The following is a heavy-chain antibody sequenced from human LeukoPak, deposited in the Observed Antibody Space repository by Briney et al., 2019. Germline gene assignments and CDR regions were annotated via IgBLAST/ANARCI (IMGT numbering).Heavy chain of an antibody. J-gene: IGHJ6*02. CDR1: GYTFTSNY. CDR3: ARPSSYYYGMDV. V-gene: IGHV1-46*01. CDR2: INPSGGST. Sequence: ASVTVSCKASGYTFTSNYIHWVRQAPGQGLEWMGIINPSGGSTSYAQKFQGRVTMTRDTSTSTVYMELSSLRSEDTAVYYCARPSSYYYGMDVWGQGTTVTVSS.